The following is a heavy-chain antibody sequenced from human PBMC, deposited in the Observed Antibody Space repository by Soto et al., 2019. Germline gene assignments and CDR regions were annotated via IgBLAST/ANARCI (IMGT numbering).Heavy chain of an antibody. CDR2: IKRDGSEK. Sequence: EVQLVESGGGLVQPGGSLRLSCAASGFAVSSFWMSWVRQAPGKGLEWVANIKRDGSEKYYVYSVKGRFTISRDNAKNSLYLQMNSLRAEDTAVYYCARDYDFWSGSNSCFDYWGQGTLVTVSS. J-gene: IGHJ4*02. CDR3: ARDYDFWSGSNSCFDY. D-gene: IGHD3-3*01. V-gene: IGHV3-7*01. CDR1: GFAVSSFW.